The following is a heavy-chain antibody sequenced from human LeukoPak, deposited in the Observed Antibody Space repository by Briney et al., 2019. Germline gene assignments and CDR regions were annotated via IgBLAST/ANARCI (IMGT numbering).Heavy chain of an antibody. Sequence: ASVKVSCKASGGTFSSNAISWVRQAPGQGLEWMGWINPNSGGINYAQKFQGRVTMTRDTSISTAYMELSRLRSDDTAVYYCARDGTYYYGSGSYLLGYYYYYYMDVWGKGTTVTVSS. CDR1: GGTFSSNA. J-gene: IGHJ6*03. CDR2: INPNSGGI. V-gene: IGHV1-2*02. D-gene: IGHD3-10*01. CDR3: ARDGTYYYGSGSYLLGYYYYYYMDV.